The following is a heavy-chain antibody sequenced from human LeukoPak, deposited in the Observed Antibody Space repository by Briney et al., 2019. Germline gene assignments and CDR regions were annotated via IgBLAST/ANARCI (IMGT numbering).Heavy chain of an antibody. CDR2: ISWNSGSI. V-gene: IGHV3-9*03. CDR3: AKTSYSSSWGYYFDY. CDR1: GFTFDDYA. Sequence: GGSLRLSCAASGFTFDDYAMHWVRQAPGKGLEWVSGISWNSGSIGYADSVKGRFTISRDNAKNSLYLQMNSLRAEDMALYYCAKTSYSSSWGYYFDYWGQGTLVTVSS. J-gene: IGHJ4*02. D-gene: IGHD6-13*01.